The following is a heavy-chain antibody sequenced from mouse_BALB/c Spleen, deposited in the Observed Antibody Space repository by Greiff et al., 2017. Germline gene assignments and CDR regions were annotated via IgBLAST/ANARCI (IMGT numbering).Heavy chain of an antibody. Sequence: VQLQQSGAELVKPGASVKLSCTASGFNIKDTYMHWVKQRPEQGLEWIGRIDPANGNTKYDPKFQGKATITADTSSNTAYLQLSSLTSEDTAVYYCARGDGNYVPYFDYWGQGTTLTVSS. CDR2: IDPANGNT. D-gene: IGHD2-1*01. CDR1: GFNIKDTY. J-gene: IGHJ2*01. V-gene: IGHV14-3*02. CDR3: ARGDGNYVPYFDY.